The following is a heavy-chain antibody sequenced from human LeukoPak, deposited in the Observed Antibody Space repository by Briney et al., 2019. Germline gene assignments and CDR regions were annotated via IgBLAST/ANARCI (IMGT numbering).Heavy chain of an antibody. CDR3: ARLSAITIFGVVIGRGAFDI. CDR2: IYTSGST. V-gene: IGHV4-4*09. Sequence: SETLSLTCTVSGGSISSYYWSWIRQPPGKGLEWIGYIYTSGSTNYNPSLKSRVTISVDTSKNQFSLKLSSVTAADTAVYFCARLSAITIFGVVIGRGAFDIWGHGTMVTVSS. CDR1: GGSISSYY. J-gene: IGHJ3*02. D-gene: IGHD3-3*01.